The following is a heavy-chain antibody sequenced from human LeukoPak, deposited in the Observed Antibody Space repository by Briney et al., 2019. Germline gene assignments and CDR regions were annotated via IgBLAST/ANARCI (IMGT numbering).Heavy chain of an antibody. D-gene: IGHD1-26*01. Sequence: ASVNVSCKASGYTFTSYYMHWVPQAPGQRREWMGIINPTGGSTRYAKTFQSRVTLTSHTSTSTIYMELRSLRSEDTAVYYCAREVGSGSPKYYFDYWGQGTLVTVSS. CDR1: GYTFTSYY. V-gene: IGHV1-46*01. CDR2: INPTGGST. CDR3: AREVGSGSPKYYFDY. J-gene: IGHJ4*02.